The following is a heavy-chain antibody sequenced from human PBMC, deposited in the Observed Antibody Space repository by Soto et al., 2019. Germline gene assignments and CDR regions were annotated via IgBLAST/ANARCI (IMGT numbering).Heavy chain of an antibody. CDR3: ARDVTPPDY. J-gene: IGHJ4*02. V-gene: IGHV1-18*01. CDR1: GYTFSSYA. Sequence: QVQLVQSGAEVKKPGASVKVSCKASGYTFSSYAFSWVRQAPGQGLERMGWISAYNGNTNNAKKFQGRVTMTTDTSTSTAYMELRSLRSDDTAVYYCARDVTPPDYWGQGTLVTVSS. CDR2: ISAYNGNT.